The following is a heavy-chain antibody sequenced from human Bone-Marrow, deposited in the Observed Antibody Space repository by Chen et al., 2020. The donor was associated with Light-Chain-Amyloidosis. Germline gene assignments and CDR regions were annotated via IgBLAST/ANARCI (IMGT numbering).Heavy chain of an antibody. CDR3: ARRGYCSGTSCSRENYYFYYGLDV. V-gene: IGHV1-69*06. CDR2: IIPMFGKT. CDR1: GGTFSIYS. J-gene: IGHJ6*02. Sequence: QVQLVQSGAEVKKPGSSVKVSCKASGGTFSIYSINWVRLAPGQGLEWVGQIIPMFGKTSYARKFQGRVSINADKSATAAYMELSSLRSEDTAVYYCARRGYCSGTSCSRENYYFYYGLDVWGQGTTVTVSS. D-gene: IGHD2-2*01.